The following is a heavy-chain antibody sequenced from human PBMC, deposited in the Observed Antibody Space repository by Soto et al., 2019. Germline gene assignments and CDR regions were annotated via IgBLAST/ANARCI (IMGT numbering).Heavy chain of an antibody. J-gene: IGHJ4*02. CDR2: ISGSGGST. CDR1: GFTFSSYA. Sequence: GGPRLSCAASGFTFSSYAMSWVRQAPGKGLEWVSAISGSGGSTYYADSVKGRFTISRDNSKNTLYLQMNSLRAEDTAVYYCAKGHRITMIVVVDGMDYWGQGTLVTVSS. CDR3: AKGHRITMIVVVDGMDY. V-gene: IGHV3-23*01. D-gene: IGHD3-22*01.